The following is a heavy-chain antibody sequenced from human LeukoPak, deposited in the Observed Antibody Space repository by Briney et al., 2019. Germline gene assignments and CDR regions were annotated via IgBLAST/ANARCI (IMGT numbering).Heavy chain of an antibody. CDR2: IRYDGSNK. Sequence: GGSLRLSCVASGFTFSSYGMHWVRQAPGKGLEWVAFIRYDGSNKYYADSVKGRFTISRDNSKNTLYLQMNSLRAEDTAVYYCAKDPGLLWFGEYYFDYWGQGTLVTVSS. J-gene: IGHJ4*02. CDR3: AKDPGLLWFGEYYFDY. V-gene: IGHV3-30*02. CDR1: GFTFSSYG. D-gene: IGHD3-10*01.